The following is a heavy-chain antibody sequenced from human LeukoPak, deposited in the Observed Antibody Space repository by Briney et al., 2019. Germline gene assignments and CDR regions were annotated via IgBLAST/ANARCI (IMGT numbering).Heavy chain of an antibody. CDR3: ARSGRYDYVWGSYRHPSGMVSFDY. Sequence: GGSLGLSCAASGFTFSSYSMNWVRQAPGKGLEWVSYISSSSSTIYYADSVKGRFTISRDNAKNSLYLQMNSLRAEDTAVYYCARSGRYDYVWGSYRHPSGMVSFDYWGQGTLVTVSS. CDR2: ISSSSSTI. V-gene: IGHV3-48*01. J-gene: IGHJ4*02. CDR1: GFTFSSYS. D-gene: IGHD3-16*02.